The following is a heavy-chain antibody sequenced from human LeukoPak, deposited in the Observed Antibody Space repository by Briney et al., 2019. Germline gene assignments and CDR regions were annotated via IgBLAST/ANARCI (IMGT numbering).Heavy chain of an antibody. CDR1: GFTFSSYA. CDR2: ISGSGGST. J-gene: IGHJ4*02. V-gene: IGHV3-23*01. Sequence: GGSLRLSCAASGFTFSSYAMSWVRQAPGKGLEWVSAISGSGGSTYYADSVKGRFTISRDNSKNTLYLQMNSLRAEDTAVYYCAKDKGGSFHYYGSGSSDWGQGTLVTVSS. CDR3: AKDKGGSFHYYGSGSSD. D-gene: IGHD3-10*01.